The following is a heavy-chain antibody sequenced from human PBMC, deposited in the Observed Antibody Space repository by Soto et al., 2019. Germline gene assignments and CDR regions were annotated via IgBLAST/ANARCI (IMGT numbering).Heavy chain of an antibody. CDR1: GGSVSDYD. J-gene: IGHJ3*02. Sequence: QMQLEESGPGLVKPSETLSLTCSVSGGSVSDYDWHWIRQSPGKGLEWIGDLSSSGATSYSPPLKSRVTISLDSFKKQLSLKMTSVTAADAALYYCASNIWKDDADRDGTLNIWGQGTQVTVSS. CDR3: ASNIWKDDADRDGTLNI. V-gene: IGHV4-59*08. CDR2: LSSSGAT. D-gene: IGHD1-1*01.